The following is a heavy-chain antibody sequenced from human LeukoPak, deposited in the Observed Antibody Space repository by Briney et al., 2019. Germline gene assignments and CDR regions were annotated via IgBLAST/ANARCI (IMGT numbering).Heavy chain of an antibody. CDR2: IYYSGST. D-gene: IGHD6-6*01. CDR1: GGSISSSSYY. Sequence: PSETLSLTCTVSGGSISSSSYYWGWLRQPPGKGLEWIGSIYYSGSTYYNPSLKSRVTISVDTSKNQFSLKLSSVTAADTAVYYCARLGIAAQPVDYWGQGTLVTVSS. J-gene: IGHJ4*02. V-gene: IGHV4-39*01. CDR3: ARLGIAAQPVDY.